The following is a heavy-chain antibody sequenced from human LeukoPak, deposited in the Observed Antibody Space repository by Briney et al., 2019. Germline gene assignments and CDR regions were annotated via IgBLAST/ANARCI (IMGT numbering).Heavy chain of an antibody. CDR3: ARDSTTAALDY. CDR2: IIPIFGTA. D-gene: IGHD4-11*01. V-gene: IGHV1-69*13. J-gene: IGHJ4*02. Sequence: VASVKVSCKASGGTFSNYAINWVRQAPGQGLEWMGGIIPIFGTANYAQKFQGRVTITADESTSTAYMELSSLRSEDTAVYYCARDSTTAALDYWGQGTLVTVSS. CDR1: GGTFSNYA.